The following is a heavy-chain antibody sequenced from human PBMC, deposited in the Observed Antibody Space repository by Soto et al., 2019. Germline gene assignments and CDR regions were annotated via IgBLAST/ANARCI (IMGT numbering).Heavy chain of an antibody. CDR2: INSGNT. J-gene: IGHJ4*02. CDR3: ANYGGGSSGWYTGY. V-gene: IGHV3-23*01. D-gene: IGHD6-19*01. Sequence: GGSLRLSYAASGFTFSSYALSWVRQAPGKGLEWVSAINSGNTYYADSVKGRFTISRDNSENTLYLQMNSLRAEDTAIYYCANYGGGSSGWYTGYWGQGTLVTSPQ. CDR1: GFTFSSYA.